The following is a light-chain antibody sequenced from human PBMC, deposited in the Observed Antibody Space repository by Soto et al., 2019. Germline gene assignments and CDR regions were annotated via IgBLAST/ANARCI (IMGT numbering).Light chain of an antibody. J-gene: IGKJ5*01. CDR2: AAS. Sequence: DIQMTQSPSSLSASVGDRVTITCRASQSISTYLYWYQQKPGKAPKLLIYAASSLQSGVPSRFSGRGSGTDFTLTISSLQPEDFATYHCQQSYSIPITFGQGTRLEIK. V-gene: IGKV1-39*01. CDR3: QQSYSIPIT. CDR1: QSISTY.